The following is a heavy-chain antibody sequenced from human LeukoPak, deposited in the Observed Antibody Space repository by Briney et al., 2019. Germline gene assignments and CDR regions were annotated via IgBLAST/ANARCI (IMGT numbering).Heavy chain of an antibody. CDR3: AREESGGYFDY. J-gene: IGHJ4*02. V-gene: IGHV1-46*01. CDR2: INPTGIST. D-gene: IGHD2-8*02. CDR1: GYTFTSYY. Sequence: GASVKVSCKASGYTFTSYYMHWVRQAPEQGLEWMGLINPTGISTNYAQKFRGRVTMTRDTSTTTVYMELSSLRSDDTAVYYCAREESGGYFDYWGQGTLVTVSS.